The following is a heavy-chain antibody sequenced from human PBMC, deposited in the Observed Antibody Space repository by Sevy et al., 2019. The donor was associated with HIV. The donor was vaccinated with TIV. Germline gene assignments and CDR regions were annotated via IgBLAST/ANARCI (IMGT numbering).Heavy chain of an antibody. CDR2: INLDGSET. Sequence: GGSLRLSCAASGFIFSSYWMSWVRQAPGKGLVWLATINLDGSETFYVDSVKGRFTISRHNLRKSVYLQMTSLRAEDTAVYYCARLFYGSPDHWGQGTLVTVSS. CDR3: ARLFYGSPDH. CDR1: GFIFSSYW. J-gene: IGHJ4*02. V-gene: IGHV3-7*01. D-gene: IGHD3-10*01.